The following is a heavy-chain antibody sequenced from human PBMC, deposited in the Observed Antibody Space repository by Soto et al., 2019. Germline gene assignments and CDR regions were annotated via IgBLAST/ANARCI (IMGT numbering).Heavy chain of an antibody. CDR2: ISAHNGNT. V-gene: IGHV1-18*01. J-gene: IGHJ4*02. Sequence: QVHLVQSGAEVKKPGASVKVSCKGSGYAFTTYGITWVRQAPGQGLEWMGWISAHNGNTNYAQKLQGRVTVTRDTSTSTAYMELRSLRSDDTAVYYGARGRYGAYWGQGAVVTVSS. CDR1: GYAFTTYG. CDR3: ARGRYGAY. D-gene: IGHD3-10*01.